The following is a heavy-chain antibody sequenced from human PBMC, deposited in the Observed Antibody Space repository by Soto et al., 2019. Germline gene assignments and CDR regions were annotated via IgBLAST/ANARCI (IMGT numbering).Heavy chain of an antibody. V-gene: IGHV1-69*13. CDR1: GGTFSSYA. CDR3: ARDLGIRNYDESSGYSTRYGMDV. CDR2: IIPIFGTA. D-gene: IGHD3-22*01. J-gene: IGHJ6*02. Sequence: SVKVSCKASGGTFSSYAISWVRQAPGQGLEWMGGIIPIFGTANYAQKFQGRVTITADESTSTAYMELSSPRSEDTAVYYCARDLGIRNYDESSGYSTRYGMDVWGQGTTVTVSS.